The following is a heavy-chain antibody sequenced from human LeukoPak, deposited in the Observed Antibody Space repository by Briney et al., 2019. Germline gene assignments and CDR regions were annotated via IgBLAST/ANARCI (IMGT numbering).Heavy chain of an antibody. D-gene: IGHD1-26*01. CDR2: INPNSGGT. J-gene: IGHJ2*01. Sequence: ASVKDSSKDPGYTFIAYNMRPGRQAPGQGLEWMGWINPNSGGTNYAQKFQGRVTMTRDTSISTAYMELSRLRSDDTAVYYCGKDWEVLVGYWFFYLGARGTLVTVSS. V-gene: IGHV1-2*02. CDR1: GYTFIAYN. CDR3: GKDWEVLVGYWFFYL.